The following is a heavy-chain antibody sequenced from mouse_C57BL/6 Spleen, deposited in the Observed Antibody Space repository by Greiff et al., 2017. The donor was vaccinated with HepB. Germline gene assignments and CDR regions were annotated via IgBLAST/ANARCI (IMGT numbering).Heavy chain of an antibody. D-gene: IGHD2-14*01. V-gene: IGHV5-6*01. Sequence: EVQLQESGGDLVKPGGSLKLSCAASGFTFSSYGMSWVRQTPDKRLEWVATISSGGSYTYYPDSVKGRFTISRDNAKNTLYLQMSSLTSEDTAMYYCARDGVGTYYFDYWGQGTTLTVSS. CDR1: GFTFSSYG. CDR2: ISSGGSYT. J-gene: IGHJ2*01. CDR3: ARDGVGTYYFDY.